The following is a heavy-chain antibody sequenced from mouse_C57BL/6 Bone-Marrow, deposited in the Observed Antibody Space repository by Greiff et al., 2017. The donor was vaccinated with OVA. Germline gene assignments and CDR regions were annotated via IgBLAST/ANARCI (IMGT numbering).Heavy chain of an antibody. CDR2: ISNGGGST. Sequence: EVQLVESGGGLVQPGGSLKLSCAASGFTFSDYYMYWVRQTPEKRLEWVAYISNGGGSTYYPDTVKGRFTISRDNAKNTLYLQMSRLKSEDTAMYYCARTGTRGPYYFDYWGQGTTLTVSS. J-gene: IGHJ2*01. V-gene: IGHV5-12*01. D-gene: IGHD4-1*01. CDR1: GFTFSDYY. CDR3: ARTGTRGPYYFDY.